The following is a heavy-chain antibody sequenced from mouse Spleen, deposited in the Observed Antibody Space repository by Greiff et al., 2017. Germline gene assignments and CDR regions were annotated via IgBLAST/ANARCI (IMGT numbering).Heavy chain of an antibody. CDR2: IYPGDGDT. Sequence: QVQLQQSGPELVKPGASVKISCKASGYAFSSSWMNWVKQRPGKGLEWIGRIYPGDGDTNYNGKFKGKATLTADKSSSTAYMQLSSLTSEDSAVYFCARSDLLYYAMDYWGQGTSVTVSS. V-gene: IGHV1-82*01. CDR1: GYAFSSSW. J-gene: IGHJ4*01. D-gene: IGHD2-1*01. CDR3: ARSDLLYYAMDY.